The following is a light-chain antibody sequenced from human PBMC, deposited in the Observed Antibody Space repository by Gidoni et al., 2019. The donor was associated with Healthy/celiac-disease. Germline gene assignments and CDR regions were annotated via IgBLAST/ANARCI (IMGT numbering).Light chain of an antibody. CDR1: NIGSKS. CDR2: YDS. Sequence: SYLLTQPPSVSVAPGKTARITCGGNNIGSKSVHWYQQKPGQAPVLVSYYDSDRPSGIPERFSGSNSGNTATLTISRVEAGDEADYYCQVWDSSSDHYVFGTGTKVTVL. CDR3: QVWDSSSDHYV. J-gene: IGLJ1*01. V-gene: IGLV3-21*04.